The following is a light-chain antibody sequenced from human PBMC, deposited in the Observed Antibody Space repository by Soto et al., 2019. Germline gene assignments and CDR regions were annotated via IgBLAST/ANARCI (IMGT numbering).Light chain of an antibody. J-gene: IGLJ1*01. CDR1: SSDVGGYNY. CDR2: DVS. Sequence: QSALTQPASVSGSPGHSITISCTGTSSDVGGYNYVSWYQQHPGKAPKLMIYDVSNRPSGVSNRFSGSKSGNTASLTISGLQAEDEAYYYCSSYTSSSPPVFGAGPKVTGL. CDR3: SSYTSSSPPV. V-gene: IGLV2-14*01.